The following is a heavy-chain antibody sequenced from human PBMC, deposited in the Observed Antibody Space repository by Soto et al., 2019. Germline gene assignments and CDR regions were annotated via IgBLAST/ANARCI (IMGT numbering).Heavy chain of an antibody. CDR3: ARHFVVDTGMVTTLDY. J-gene: IGHJ4*02. V-gene: IGHV5-10-1*01. CDR2: IDPSDSYT. CDR1: GYSFTSYW. Sequence: TGESLQISCKGSGYSFTSYWISWVRQMPGKGLEWMGRIDPSDSYTNYNPSFQGHVTISGDKAISTAYLQWSSLKASDTAMYYCARHFVVDTGMVTTLDYWGQGTLVTVSS. D-gene: IGHD5-18*01.